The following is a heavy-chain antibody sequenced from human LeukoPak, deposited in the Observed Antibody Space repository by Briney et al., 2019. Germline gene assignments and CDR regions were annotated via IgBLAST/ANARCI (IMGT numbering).Heavy chain of an antibody. Sequence: SETLSLTCAVYGGSFSGYYWSWIRQPPGKGLEWIGEINHSGSTNYNPSLKSRVTISVDTSKNQFSLKLSSVTAADTAVYYCARGRLYSCSWTPGGAWFDPWGQGTLVTVSS. D-gene: IGHD6-13*01. V-gene: IGHV4-34*01. CDR3: ARGRLYSCSWTPGGAWFDP. CDR2: INHSGST. J-gene: IGHJ5*02. CDR1: GGSFSGYY.